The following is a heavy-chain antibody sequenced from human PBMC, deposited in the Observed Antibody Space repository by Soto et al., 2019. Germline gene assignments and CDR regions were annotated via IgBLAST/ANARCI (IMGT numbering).Heavy chain of an antibody. V-gene: IGHV1-3*01. CDR2: INAGNGNT. Sequence: ASVKVSCKASGYTFTSYAMHWVRQAPGQRLEWMGWINAGNGNTKYSQKFQGRVTITRDTSASTAYMELSSLSSEDTAVYYCARELGYCSSTSCYKADYYYGMDVWGQGTTVTVSS. CDR3: ARELGYCSSTSCYKADYYYGMDV. CDR1: GYTFTSYA. J-gene: IGHJ6*02. D-gene: IGHD2-2*02.